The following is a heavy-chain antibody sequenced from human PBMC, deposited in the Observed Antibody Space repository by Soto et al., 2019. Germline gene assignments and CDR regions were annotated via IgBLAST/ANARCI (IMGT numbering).Heavy chain of an antibody. J-gene: IGHJ3*01. CDR3: ACSPRYYSDSRGKKAGGFDL. CDR1: GFSLTTSGMG. CDR2: IYWDDAK. D-gene: IGHD3-22*01. Sequence: QITLKESGPTLVKPTQTLTLTCTISGFSLTTSGMGVAWIRQPPGKALEWLALIYWDDAKRYSPSLKSRLTIPKESSKNQVVLTEANMEAVDTATYYCACSPRYYSDSRGKKAGGFDLWGQGTLVTVSS. V-gene: IGHV2-5*02.